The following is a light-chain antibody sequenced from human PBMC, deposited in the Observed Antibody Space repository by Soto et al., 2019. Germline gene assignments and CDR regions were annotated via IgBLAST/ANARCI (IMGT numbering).Light chain of an antibody. CDR3: QQYNSYWT. J-gene: IGKJ2*01. Sequence: DIQMTQSPSTLSASVGDSVTITCRASQSISSWLAWYQQKPGKAPKVLIYKASSLESGVPSRFSGSGSGTEFTLTSSSLQPDDFATYYCQQYNSYWTFGQGTKLEIK. CDR1: QSISSW. V-gene: IGKV1-5*03. CDR2: KAS.